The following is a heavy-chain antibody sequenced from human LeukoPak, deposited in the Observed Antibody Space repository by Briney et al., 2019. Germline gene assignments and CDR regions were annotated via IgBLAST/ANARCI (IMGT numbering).Heavy chain of an antibody. J-gene: IGHJ4*02. CDR2: INHSGST. CDR1: GGSFSGYY. V-gene: IGHV4-34*01. Sequence: SETLSLTCAVYGGSFSGYYWSWIRQPPWKGLEWIGEINHSGSTNYNPSLKSRVTISVDTSKNQFSLKLSSVTAADTAVYYCARGFGWTYYYDSSGYFDYWGQGTLVTVSS. D-gene: IGHD3-22*01. CDR3: ARGFGWTYYYDSSGYFDY.